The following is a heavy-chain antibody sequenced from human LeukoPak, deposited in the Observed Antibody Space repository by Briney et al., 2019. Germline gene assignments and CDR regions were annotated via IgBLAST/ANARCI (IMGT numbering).Heavy chain of an antibody. D-gene: IGHD1-26*01. V-gene: IGHV4-39*07. J-gene: IGHJ5*02. CDR3: ARRGSYYSPQKS. CDR2: INHSGST. CDR1: GGSISSSSYY. Sequence: SETLFLTCTVSGGSISSSSYYWGWIRQPPGKGLEWIGEINHSGSTNYNPSLKSRVTISVDTSKNQFSLKLSSVTAADTAVYYCARRGSYYSPQKSWGQGTLVTVSS.